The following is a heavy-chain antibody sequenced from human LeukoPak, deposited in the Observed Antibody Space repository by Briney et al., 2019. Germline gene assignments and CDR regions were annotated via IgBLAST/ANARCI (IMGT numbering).Heavy chain of an antibody. Sequence: PGGSLRLSCAASGFTFDDYGMSWVRQAPGKGLEWVSGINWNGGSTGYADSVKGRFTISRDNAKNSLYLQMNILRAEDTAVYYCARAFSTTAFDYWGQGTLVTVSS. V-gene: IGHV3-20*04. CDR1: GFTFDDYG. J-gene: IGHJ4*02. D-gene: IGHD4-17*01. CDR2: INWNGGST. CDR3: ARAFSTTAFDY.